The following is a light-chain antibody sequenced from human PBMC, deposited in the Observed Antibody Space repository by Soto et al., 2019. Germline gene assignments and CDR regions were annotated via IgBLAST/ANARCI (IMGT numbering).Light chain of an antibody. CDR2: EVT. J-gene: IGLJ2*01. V-gene: IGLV2-8*01. CDR1: SSDVGGYDF. CDR3: RSYAGSTI. Sequence: QSALTQPPSASGSPGQSVTISCTGTSSDVGGYDFVSWYQQHPGKAPKLVIYEVTRRPSGVPDRFSGSKSGNTASLTVSGLQAEDEAVYYCRSYAGSTIFGGGTKVTVL.